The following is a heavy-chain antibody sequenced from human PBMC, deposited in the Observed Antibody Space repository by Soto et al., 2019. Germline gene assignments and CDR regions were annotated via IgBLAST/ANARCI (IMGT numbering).Heavy chain of an antibody. J-gene: IGHJ4*02. CDR3: ATGRYGAY. D-gene: IGHD3-10*01. V-gene: IGHV1-18*01. Sequence: QVHLVQSGAEVKKPGASVKVSCQGSGYAFTTYGITWVRQAPGQGLEWMGWISAHNGNTNYAQTPQGRVTVTTATSTSTPSMELRSPRYDATAVYYCATGRYGAYWGQGALVTVSS. CDR1: GYAFTTYG. CDR2: ISAHNGNT.